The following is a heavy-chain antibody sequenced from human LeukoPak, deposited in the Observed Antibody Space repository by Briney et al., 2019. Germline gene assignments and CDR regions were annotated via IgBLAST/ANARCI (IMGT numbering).Heavy chain of an antibody. CDR1: GGTVTSSTYF. V-gene: IGHV4-39*07. CDR3: ARDGFYYHYYMDV. CDR2: ISYSGAT. J-gene: IGHJ6*03. Sequence: SETLSLTGTLSGGTVTSSTYFWGWLRQPPGKGLEWIGSISYSGATYYNPSLKSRVSMSVPTSKNPFSLKLSSVTDADTAVYYCARDGFYYHYYMDVWGEGTTVTVSS.